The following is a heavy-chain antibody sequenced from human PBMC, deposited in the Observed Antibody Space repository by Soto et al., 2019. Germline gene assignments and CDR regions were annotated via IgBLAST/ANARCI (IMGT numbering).Heavy chain of an antibody. Sequence: QVQLQQWGAGLLKPSETLSLTCAVSGGSFSDFHWSWIRQPPGKGLERIGEIHHRGNTNYNPSLTSRVTMSVDTSQTQFSLKMTSVTAADTAVYYCARTHYSMDVWDKGTTVTVSS. V-gene: IGHV4-34*01. CDR2: IHHRGNT. J-gene: IGHJ6*03. CDR1: GGSFSDFH. CDR3: ARTHYSMDV.